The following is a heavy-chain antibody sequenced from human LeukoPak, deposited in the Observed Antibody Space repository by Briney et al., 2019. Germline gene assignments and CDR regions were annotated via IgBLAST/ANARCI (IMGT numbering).Heavy chain of an antibody. CDR3: ARDLSGRYAFDI. CDR1: GFTFSSYS. CDR2: ISSSSSTI. Sequence: EGSLRLSCAASGFTFSSYSMIWVREAPGKGLEWVSYISSSSSTIYYADSVKGRFTISRDNVKNSLYLQMNSLRDEDTAVYYCARDLSGRYAFDIWGQGTMVTVSS. J-gene: IGHJ3*02. D-gene: IGHD3-10*01. V-gene: IGHV3-48*02.